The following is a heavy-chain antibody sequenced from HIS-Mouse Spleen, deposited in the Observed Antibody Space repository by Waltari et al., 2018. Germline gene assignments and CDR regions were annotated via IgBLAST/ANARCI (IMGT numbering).Heavy chain of an antibody. Sequence: QVQLVQSGAEVKKPGASVKVSCKASGYTFTGYYMHWVRQAPGQGLEWMGWINPNSGGTNYAQKFQGRVTMTRDTSISTAYMELSSVTAADTAVYYCARGLVAAGIFDYWGQGTLVTVSS. CDR3: ARGLVAAGIFDY. J-gene: IGHJ4*02. V-gene: IGHV1-2*02. CDR2: INPNSGGT. CDR1: GYTFTGYY. D-gene: IGHD1-26*01.